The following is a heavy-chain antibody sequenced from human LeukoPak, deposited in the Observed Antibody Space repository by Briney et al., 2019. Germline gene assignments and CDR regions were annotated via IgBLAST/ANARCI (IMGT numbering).Heavy chain of an antibody. CDR2: IYYSGST. CDR1: GYSISSGYY. Sequence: PSETLSLTCTVSGYSISSGYYWGWIRQPPGKGLEWIGYIYYSGSTDYNPSLKSRVTISVDTSKNQFSLKLSSVTAADTAVYYCARLATYYYDSSGYSDNWFDPWGQGTLVTVSS. J-gene: IGHJ5*02. CDR3: ARLATYYYDSSGYSDNWFDP. V-gene: IGHV4-61*01. D-gene: IGHD3-22*01.